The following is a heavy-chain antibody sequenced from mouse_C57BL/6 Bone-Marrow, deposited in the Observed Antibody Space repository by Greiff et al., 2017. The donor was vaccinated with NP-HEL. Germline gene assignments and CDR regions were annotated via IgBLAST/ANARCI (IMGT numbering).Heavy chain of an antibody. CDR2: IDPSDSYT. V-gene: IGHV1-50*01. J-gene: IGHJ4*01. Sequence: VQLQQPGAELVKPGASVKLSCKASGYTFTSYWMQWVKQRPGQGLEWIGEIDPSDSYTNYNQKFKGKATLTVDTSSSTAYMQLSSLTSEDSAVYYCARNYGRDYWGQGTSVTVSS. CDR3: ARNYGRDY. D-gene: IGHD1-1*01. CDR1: GYTFTSYW.